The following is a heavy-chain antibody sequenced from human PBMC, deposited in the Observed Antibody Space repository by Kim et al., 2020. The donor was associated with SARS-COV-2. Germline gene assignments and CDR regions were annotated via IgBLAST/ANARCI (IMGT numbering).Heavy chain of an antibody. CDR2: IGAGHEIT. CDR3: ARDLLQGPTIVAIVDAF. CDR1: GFTFSIFA. J-gene: IGHJ3*01. D-gene: IGHD5-12*01. V-gene: IGHV3-23*01. Sequence: GGSLRLSCAASGFTFSIFAMSWVRQAPGKGLEWVSTIGAGHEITYYADAVKGRFTISRDNSKNKLYLQMNSLRVEDTAIYYCARDLLQGPTIVAIVDAF.